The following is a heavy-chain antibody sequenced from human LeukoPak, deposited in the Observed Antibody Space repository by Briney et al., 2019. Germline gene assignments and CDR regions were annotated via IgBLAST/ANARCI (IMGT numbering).Heavy chain of an antibody. CDR1: GFTFSSYG. CDR3: ATDDDGGLGH. V-gene: IGHV3-33*01. D-gene: IGHD3-16*01. J-gene: IGHJ4*02. CDR2: IWYDGSNK. Sequence: PGGSLRLSCAASGFTFSSYGMHWVRQAPGKGLEWVAVIWYDGSNKYYADSVKGRFTISRDNSKNTLYLQMNSLKTEDTAVYYCATDDDGGLGHWGQGTLVTVSS.